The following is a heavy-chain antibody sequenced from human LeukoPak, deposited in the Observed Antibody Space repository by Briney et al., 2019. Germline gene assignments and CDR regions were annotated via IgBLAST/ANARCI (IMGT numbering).Heavy chain of an antibody. CDR3: ARPAIYYYDSSGYYYYFDY. V-gene: IGHV5-51*01. D-gene: IGHD3-22*01. CDR2: IYPGDSDT. CDR1: GYSFTSYW. J-gene: IGHJ4*02. Sequence: GESLKISCKGSGYSFTSYWIGWVRQMPGKGLEWMGIIYPGDSDTRYSPSFQGQVTISADKSISTAYLQWSSLKASDTAMYYCARPAIYYYDSSGYYYYFDYWGQGTLVTVSS.